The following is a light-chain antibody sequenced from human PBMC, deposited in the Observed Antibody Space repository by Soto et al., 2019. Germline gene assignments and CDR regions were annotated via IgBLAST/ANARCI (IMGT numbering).Light chain of an antibody. V-gene: IGLV2-23*01. Sequence: SVLTQPASVSGSPGQSITISCTGTSSDVGSYNLVSWYQQHPGKAPKLMIYEGSKRPSGVSNRFSGSKSGNTASLTISGLLAEDEGDYYCCSHAGSTTWVVFGGGTKLTVL. CDR2: EGS. J-gene: IGLJ2*01. CDR1: SSDVGSYNL. CDR3: CSHAGSTTWVV.